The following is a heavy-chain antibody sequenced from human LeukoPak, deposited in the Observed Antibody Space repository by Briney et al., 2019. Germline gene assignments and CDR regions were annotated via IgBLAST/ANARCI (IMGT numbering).Heavy chain of an antibody. CDR3: AKDISRNFVVVPAADY. CDR1: GFTFSSYW. D-gene: IGHD2-2*01. V-gene: IGHV3-43*02. J-gene: IGHJ4*02. CDR2: ISGDGGST. Sequence: PGGSLRLSCAASGFTFSSYWMHWVRQVPGKSLEWVSLISGDGGSTYYADSVKGRFTVSRDNSKNSLYLQMNSLRTEDTALYYCAKDISRNFVVVPAADYWGQGTLVTVSS.